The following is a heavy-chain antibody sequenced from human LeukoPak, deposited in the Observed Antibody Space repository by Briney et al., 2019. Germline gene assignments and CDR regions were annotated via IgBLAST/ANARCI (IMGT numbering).Heavy chain of an antibody. D-gene: IGHD3-9*01. J-gene: IGHJ4*02. Sequence: ASVKVSCKASGGTFSSYAFSWVRQAPGQGLEWMGGIIPTFGTANYAQKFQGRVTITADESTSTAYMELSSLRSEDTAVYYCDLVDLSPHTYYFDYWGQGTLVTVSS. V-gene: IGHV1-69*13. CDR1: GGTFSSYA. CDR3: DLVDLSPHTYYFDY. CDR2: IIPTFGTA.